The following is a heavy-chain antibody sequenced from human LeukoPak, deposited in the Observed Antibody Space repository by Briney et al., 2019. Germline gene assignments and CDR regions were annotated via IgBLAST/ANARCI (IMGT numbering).Heavy chain of an antibody. CDR2: ISGSGDST. D-gene: IGHD3-3*02. CDR3: AKGRIYPDY. CDR1: GFTFSSYA. Sequence: GGSLRLSCAASGFTFSSYAMGWVRQAPGKGLEWVSTISGSGDSTYYADSVKGRFTISRDNSKNTLYLQMSSLRAEDTAVYYCAKGRIYPDYWGQGTLVTVSS. J-gene: IGHJ4*02. V-gene: IGHV3-23*01.